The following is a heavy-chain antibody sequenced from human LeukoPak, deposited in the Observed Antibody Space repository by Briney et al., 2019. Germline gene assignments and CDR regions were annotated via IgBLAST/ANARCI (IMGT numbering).Heavy chain of an antibody. CDR2: ISYDGSNK. CDR3: ARGEGVGFLEWLLYDTFDY. J-gene: IGHJ4*02. Sequence: PGRSLRLSCAASGFTFSSYAMHWVRRAPGKGLEWVAVISYDGSNKYYADSVKGRFTISRDNSKNTLYLQMNSLRAEDTAVYYCARGEGVGFLEWLLYDTFDYWGQGTLVTVSS. V-gene: IGHV3-30-3*01. D-gene: IGHD3-3*02. CDR1: GFTFSSYA.